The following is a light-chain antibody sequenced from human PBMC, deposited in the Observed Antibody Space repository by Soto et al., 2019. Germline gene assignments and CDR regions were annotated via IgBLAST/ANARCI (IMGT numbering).Light chain of an antibody. Sequence: DIQLTQSPPTLSASVGDRVTITCRASQSIRYYLAWYQQMPGKAPKLLIYGASSLQSGVPSRFSGSGSGTEFTLTISSLHPDDFATYFCQHHNSYSHTFGQGT. CDR2: GAS. CDR1: QSIRYY. CDR3: QHHNSYSHT. V-gene: IGKV1-5*01. J-gene: IGKJ1*01.